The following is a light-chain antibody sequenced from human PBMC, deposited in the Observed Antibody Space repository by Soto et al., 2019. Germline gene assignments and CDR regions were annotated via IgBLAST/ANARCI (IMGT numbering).Light chain of an antibody. V-gene: IGLV2-14*01. J-gene: IGLJ2*01. CDR1: SSDVGGYKF. Sequence: QSALTQPASVSGSPGQSITIPCTGTSSDVGGYKFVSWYQQHPGKAPKLIIYEVSNRPSGVSNRFSGSKSGNTASLTISGLQAEDEADYYCSSYTSSSTLVFGGGTKLTVL. CDR2: EVS. CDR3: SSYTSSSTLV.